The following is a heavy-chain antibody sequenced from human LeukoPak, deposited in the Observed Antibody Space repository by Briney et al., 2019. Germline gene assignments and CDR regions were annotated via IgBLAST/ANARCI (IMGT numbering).Heavy chain of an antibody. CDR2: INPNSGGT. CDR1: GYTFTGYY. D-gene: IGHD3-3*01. Sequence: GASVKVSCKASGYTFTGYYMHWVRQAPGQGLEWMGWINPNSGGTNYAQKFQGRVTMIRDTSISTAYMELSRLRSDDTAVYYCARGIPPGYDFWSGQTNWFDPWGQGTLVTVSS. CDR3: ARGIPPGYDFWSGQTNWFDP. V-gene: IGHV1-2*02. J-gene: IGHJ5*02.